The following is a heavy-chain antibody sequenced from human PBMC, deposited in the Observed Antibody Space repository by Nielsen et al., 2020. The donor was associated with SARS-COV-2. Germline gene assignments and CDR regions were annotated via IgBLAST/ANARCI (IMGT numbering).Heavy chain of an antibody. J-gene: IGHJ4*02. V-gene: IGHV4-59*01. CDR1: GGSISGYY. D-gene: IGHD5-18*01. CDR3: ARANTAMVKFDY. CDR2: IYYSGST. Sequence: SETLSLTCTVSGGSISGYYWSWIRQPPGKGLEWIGYIYYSGSTNYNPSLKSRVTISVDTSKNQFSLKLSSVTAADTAVYYCARANTAMVKFDYWGQGTLVTVPS.